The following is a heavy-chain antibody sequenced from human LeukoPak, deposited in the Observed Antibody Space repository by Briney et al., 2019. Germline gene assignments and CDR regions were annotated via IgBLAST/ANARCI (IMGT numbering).Heavy chain of an antibody. V-gene: IGHV4-34*01. D-gene: IGHD3-10*01. CDR2: INHSGST. CDR3: ARGRIFMVRGVIKNYFDY. J-gene: IGHJ4*02. CDR1: GGSFSDYY. Sequence: PSETLSLTCGVYGGSFSDYYWSWIRQPPGKGLEWIGEINHSGSTNYNPSLKSRVTISVDTSKNQFSLKPSSVTAADTAVYYCARGRIFMVRGVIKNYFDYWGQGTLVTVSS.